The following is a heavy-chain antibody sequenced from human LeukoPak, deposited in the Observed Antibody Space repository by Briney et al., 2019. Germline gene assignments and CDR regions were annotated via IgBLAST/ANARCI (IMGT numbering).Heavy chain of an antibody. CDR3: AREGSGSYYRYYFDY. J-gene: IGHJ4*02. Sequence: PGGSLRLSCAASGFTFSSYAMSWVRQAPGKGLEWVASTNNDGSSRGYTDSVKGRFTVSRDNAKHTLYLQMNSLRAEDTAVYYCAREGSGSYYRYYFDYWGQGTMVAVSS. V-gene: IGHV3-74*01. CDR2: TNNDGSSR. CDR1: GFTFSSYA. D-gene: IGHD1-26*01.